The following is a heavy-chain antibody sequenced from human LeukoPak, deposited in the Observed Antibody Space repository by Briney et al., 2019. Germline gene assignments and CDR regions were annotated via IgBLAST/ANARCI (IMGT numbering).Heavy chain of an antibody. CDR3: AREHNKSLHTGFDY. CDR1: GFTFSSYE. Sequence: GGSLRLSCAASGFTFSSYEMTWVRQAPGKGLEWVSYISSSDSTIYYADSVKGRFTISRDNAKNSLYLQMNSLRAEDTAVYYCAREHNKSLHTGFDYWGQGTLGTVSS. V-gene: IGHV3-48*03. J-gene: IGHJ4*02. D-gene: IGHD3-16*02. CDR2: ISSSDSTI.